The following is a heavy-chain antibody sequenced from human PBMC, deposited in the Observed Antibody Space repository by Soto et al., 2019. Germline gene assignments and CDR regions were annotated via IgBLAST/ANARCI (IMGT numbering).Heavy chain of an antibody. D-gene: IGHD3-3*01. CDR3: ARKRWSGYYTVVYRSYYGMDV. Sequence: SVKVSCKASGGTFSSYAISWVRQAPGQGLEWMGGIIPIFGTANYAQKFQGRVTITADKSTSTAYMELSSLRSEDTAVYYCARKRWSGYYTVVYRSYYGMDVWCQGTSVTV. J-gene: IGHJ6*02. CDR1: GGTFSSYA. V-gene: IGHV1-69*06. CDR2: IIPIFGTA.